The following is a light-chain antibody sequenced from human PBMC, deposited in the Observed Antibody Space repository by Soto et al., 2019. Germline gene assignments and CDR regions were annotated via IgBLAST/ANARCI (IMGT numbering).Light chain of an antibody. Sequence: QSALTQPASVSGSPGQSITISCTGTSSDVGGYKYVSWYQQHPGKAPNLMIYEVSNRPAGVSHRFSGSKSGNTASLTSSGLQAEDEADYYCSSYTSINTLVFGGGTKLTVL. J-gene: IGLJ2*01. CDR1: SSDVGGYKY. CDR3: SSYTSINTLV. V-gene: IGLV2-14*01. CDR2: EVS.